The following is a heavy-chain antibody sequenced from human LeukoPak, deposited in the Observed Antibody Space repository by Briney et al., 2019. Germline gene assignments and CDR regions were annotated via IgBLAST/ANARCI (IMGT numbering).Heavy chain of an antibody. Sequence: PGGSRRLSCAASGFTFSSYAMSWVRQAPGKGLEWVSAISGSGGSTYYADSVKGRFTISRDNSKNTLYLQMNSLRAEDTAVYYCEKEIQKGSSAVYFDYWGQGTLVTVSS. CDR2: ISGSGGST. J-gene: IGHJ4*02. CDR3: EKEIQKGSSAVYFDY. D-gene: IGHD6-6*01. CDR1: GFTFSSYA. V-gene: IGHV3-23*01.